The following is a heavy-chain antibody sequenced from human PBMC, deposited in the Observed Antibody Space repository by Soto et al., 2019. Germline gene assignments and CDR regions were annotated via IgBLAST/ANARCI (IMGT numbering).Heavy chain of an antibody. D-gene: IGHD6-13*01. J-gene: IGHJ4*02. CDR1: GFTVSNDY. V-gene: IGHV3-53*01. Sequence: LRLSCAASGFTVSNDYMRWVRQAPGKGLEWVSLIYSGGNTHYADSVKGRFTISRDNSKNTLFLQMNSLRVEDTAVYYCARDPPGIAASGAGGWGQGTLVTVSS. CDR3: ARDPPGIAASGAGG. CDR2: IYSGGNT.